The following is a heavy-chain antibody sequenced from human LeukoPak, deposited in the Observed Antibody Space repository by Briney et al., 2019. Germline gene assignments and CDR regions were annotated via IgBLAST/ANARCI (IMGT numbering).Heavy chain of an antibody. CDR1: GFTFSSYA. Sequence: PGGSLRLSCAASGFTFSSYAMHWVRQAPGKGLEWVAVISYDGSNKYYADSVKGRFTISRDNSKNTLYLQMNSLRAEDTAIYYCAKDLWPNYYYYYGMDVWGQGTTVTVSS. V-gene: IGHV3-30-3*01. D-gene: IGHD2/OR15-2a*01. CDR3: AKDLWPNYYYYYGMDV. J-gene: IGHJ6*02. CDR2: ISYDGSNK.